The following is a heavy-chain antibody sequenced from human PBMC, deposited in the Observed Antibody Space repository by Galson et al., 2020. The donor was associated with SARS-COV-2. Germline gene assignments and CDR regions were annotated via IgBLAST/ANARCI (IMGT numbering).Heavy chain of an antibody. CDR3: ATRLGFYDASGYYR. V-gene: IGHV3-11*04. D-gene: IGHD3-22*01. J-gene: IGHJ4*02. CDR2: ISSSGSTI. CDR1: GFTFSDYY. Sequence: NSRGSLRLSCAASGFTFSDYYMSWIRQAPGKGLEWVSYISSSGSTIYYADSVKGRFTISRDNAKNSLYLQMNSLRAEDTAVYYCATRLGFYDASGYYRWGQGTLVTVSS.